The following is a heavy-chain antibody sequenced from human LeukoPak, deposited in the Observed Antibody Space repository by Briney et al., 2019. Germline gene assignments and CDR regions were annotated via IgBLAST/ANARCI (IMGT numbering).Heavy chain of an antibody. J-gene: IGHJ4*02. D-gene: IGHD3-10*01. CDR1: GYTFSDHL. Sequence: GASVKVSCKTSGYTFSDHLIHWVRQVPGQGLEWMGWINPNNGDTNYAQRFQGRVTMTRDTSISAAYMELSRLRSDDTAVYYCAREKEMGSSGGGNDYWGQGTLVAVSS. CDR2: INPNNGDT. CDR3: AREKEMGSSGGGNDY. V-gene: IGHV1-2*02.